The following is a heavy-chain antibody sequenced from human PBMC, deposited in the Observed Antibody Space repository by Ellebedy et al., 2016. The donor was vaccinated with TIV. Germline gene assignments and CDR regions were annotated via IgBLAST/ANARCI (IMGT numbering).Heavy chain of an antibody. V-gene: IGHV3-7*01. J-gene: IGHJ3*02. CDR1: GFIFSKYW. CDR2: IAHDESEI. D-gene: IGHD4/OR15-4a*01. Sequence: GESLNISCVSSGFIFSKYWMIWVRQAPGEGPEWVANIAHDESEIYYVDSVKGRFTISRDNARNSLYLQMNGLRVGDTAVYYCARSNDDGTRYRAIDIWGQGTMVIVSS. CDR3: ARSNDDGTRYRAIDI.